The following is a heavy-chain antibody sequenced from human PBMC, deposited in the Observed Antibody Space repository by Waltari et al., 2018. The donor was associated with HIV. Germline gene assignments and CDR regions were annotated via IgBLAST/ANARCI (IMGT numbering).Heavy chain of an antibody. D-gene: IGHD6-6*01. CDR1: GFTFSNAW. V-gene: IGHV3-15*01. CDR3: TTSIARMVLFDH. J-gene: IGHJ4*02. Sequence: EVQLVESGGGLVKPGGSLRLSCAASGFTFSNAWMSWVRQAPGKGLEWVGRIKSKTDGGTTDYAAPVKGRFTISRDDSKNTLYLQMNSLKTEDTAVYYCTTSIARMVLFDHWGQGTLVTVSS. CDR2: IKSKTDGGTT.